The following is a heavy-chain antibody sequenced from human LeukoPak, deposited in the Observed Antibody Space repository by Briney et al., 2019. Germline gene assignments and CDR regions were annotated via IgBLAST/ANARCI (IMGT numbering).Heavy chain of an antibody. J-gene: IGHJ4*02. CDR2: IYHSGGT. CDR1: GYSISSGYY. D-gene: IGHD3-9*01. Sequence: PSETLSLTCTVSGYSISSGYYWGWIRQPPGKGLEWIGSIYHSGGTYYNSSLKSRVTISVDTSKNRFSLKLSSVTAADTAVYYCARVGSGSIDYYFDYWGQGTLVTVSS. CDR3: ARVGSGSIDYYFDY. V-gene: IGHV4-38-2*02.